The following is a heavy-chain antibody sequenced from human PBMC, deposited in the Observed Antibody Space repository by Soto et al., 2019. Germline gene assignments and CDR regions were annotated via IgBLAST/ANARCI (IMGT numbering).Heavy chain of an antibody. CDR3: ARCQIAAAVPYYSDY. CDR1: GFTFSTSA. V-gene: IGHV3-23*01. D-gene: IGHD6-13*01. J-gene: IGHJ4*02. Sequence: DVQLLESGGGLVQPGGSLRLSCAASGFTFSTSAMSWVRQAPGKGLEWVSAIGTSDGGTYYADSVKGRFTISRDNSKNTLYLQMNSLKVEDTAVYFCARCQIAAAVPYYSDYWGQGTLVTVSS. CDR2: IGTSDGGT.